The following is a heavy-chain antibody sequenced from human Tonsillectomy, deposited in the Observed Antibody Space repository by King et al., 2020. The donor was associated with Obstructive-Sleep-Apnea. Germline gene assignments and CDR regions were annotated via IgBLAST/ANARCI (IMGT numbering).Heavy chain of an antibody. CDR2: IYYSGST. J-gene: IGHJ6*02. CDR3: ARDSGYCSGGSCYVNGMDV. CDR1: GGSITSDNYF. Sequence: QLQESGPGLVKPSQTLSLTCTVSGGSITSDNYFWSWIRQHPGKGLEWIGHIYYSGSTYYNPSLKSRVTISLDTSRNQFSLKLRSVTAADTAVYYCARDSGYCSGGSCYVNGMDVWGQGTTVTVSS. V-gene: IGHV4-31*03. D-gene: IGHD2-15*01.